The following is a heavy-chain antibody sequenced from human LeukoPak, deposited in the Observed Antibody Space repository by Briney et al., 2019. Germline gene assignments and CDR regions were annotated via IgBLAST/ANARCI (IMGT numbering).Heavy chain of an antibody. Sequence: ASVKVSCKASGYTFTSYGISWVRQAPGQGLEWMGWISAYNGNTNYAQKLQGRVTITADKSTTTAYMELSSLRSEDTAVYYCARVRYYSENWFDPWGQGTLVTVSS. D-gene: IGHD3-10*01. V-gene: IGHV1-18*01. J-gene: IGHJ5*02. CDR2: ISAYNGNT. CDR3: ARVRYYSENWFDP. CDR1: GYTFTSYG.